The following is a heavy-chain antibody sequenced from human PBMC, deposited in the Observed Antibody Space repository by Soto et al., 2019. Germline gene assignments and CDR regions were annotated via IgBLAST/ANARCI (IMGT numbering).Heavy chain of an antibody. CDR2: IYHGLSI. J-gene: IGHJ4*02. CDR3: ARHGGYYFDY. D-gene: IGHD3-16*01. Sequence: PSETLSLTCAVYSGSFSGYYWSWIRQPPGKGLEWIGEIYHGLSIVYNPSLKSRVTISGDSSKNQFSLKLSSVTAAVTAVYYCARHGGYYFDYWGQGTLVTVSS. V-gene: IGHV4-34*01. CDR1: SGSFSGYY.